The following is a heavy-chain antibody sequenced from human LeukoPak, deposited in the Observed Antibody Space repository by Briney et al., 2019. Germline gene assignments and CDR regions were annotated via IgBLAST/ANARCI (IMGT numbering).Heavy chain of an antibody. CDR2: ISGSGVST. J-gene: IGHJ4*02. Sequence: GGSLRLSCAASGFTFSSFAMSWVRQAPGKGLQWVSVISGSGVSTYYADSVKGRFTIFRDNSKNTLFLQVNSLRAEDTAVYYCAREIGDFDYWGQGALVTVSS. V-gene: IGHV3-23*01. CDR3: AREIGDFDY. CDR1: GFTFSSFA.